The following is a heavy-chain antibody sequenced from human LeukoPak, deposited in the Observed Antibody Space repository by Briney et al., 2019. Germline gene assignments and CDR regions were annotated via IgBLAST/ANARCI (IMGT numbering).Heavy chain of an antibody. D-gene: IGHD5-18*01. V-gene: IGHV1-18*01. J-gene: IGHJ6*02. Sequence: ASVKVSCKTSGYTFISYGISWVRQAPGQGLEWMGWISAYNGNINYAQKFQGRVTMTTDTSTSTAYMELRSLRSDDTAVYYCARESRGYRYGYFYYYDMDVWGQGTTVTVSS. CDR3: ARESRGYRYGYFYYYDMDV. CDR2: ISAYNGNI. CDR1: GYTFISYG.